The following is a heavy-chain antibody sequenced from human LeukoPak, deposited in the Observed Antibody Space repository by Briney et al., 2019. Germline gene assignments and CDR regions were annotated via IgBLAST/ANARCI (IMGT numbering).Heavy chain of an antibody. D-gene: IGHD3-3*01. CDR3: ARDNSNDFWSGYLNDY. J-gene: IGHJ4*02. Sequence: ASVKVSCKASGYIFTNYGITWVRQAPGQGLEWMGWINANNGNTNYAQNFQGRVTMTRDTSTSTAYMELRSLRSDDAAVYYCARDNSNDFWSGYLNDYWGQGILVTVSS. CDR2: INANNGNT. CDR1: GYIFTNYG. V-gene: IGHV1-18*01.